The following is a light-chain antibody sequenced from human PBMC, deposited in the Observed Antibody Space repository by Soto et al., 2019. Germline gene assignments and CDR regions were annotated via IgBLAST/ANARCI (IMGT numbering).Light chain of an antibody. V-gene: IGKV1-33*01. CDR2: DAS. CDR3: QQYDNLQLT. J-gene: IGKJ4*01. CDR1: QGIKYS. Sequence: DIQMTKSPSSLSPCVGDRVTITCQARQGIKYSLNWYQQKSGKAPKLLIYDASHLKTGAPSRFSGSGSGTDVTFTINSLQAKDSATYYCQQYDNLQLTFGGGTKVEIK.